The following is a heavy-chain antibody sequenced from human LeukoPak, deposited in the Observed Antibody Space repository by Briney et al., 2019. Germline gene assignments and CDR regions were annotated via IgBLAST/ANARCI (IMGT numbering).Heavy chain of an antibody. V-gene: IGHV4-59*08. J-gene: IGHJ4*02. CDR2: IYYSGST. D-gene: IGHD6-13*01. CDR1: GGSVSSYY. CDR3: ARHTIPGPYSSSWRTFDY. Sequence: SETLSLTCTVSGGSVSSYYWSWIRQPPGKGPEWIGYIYYSGSTNYNPSLKSRVTISVDTSKNQFSLKLSSVTAADTAVYYCARHTIPGPYSSSWRTFDYWGQGTLVTVSS.